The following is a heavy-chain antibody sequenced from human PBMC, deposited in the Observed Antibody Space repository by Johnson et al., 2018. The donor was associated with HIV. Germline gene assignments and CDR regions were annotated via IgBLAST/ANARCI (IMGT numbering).Heavy chain of an antibody. D-gene: IGHD3-22*01. CDR3: GGSYYYDSSGYYARNAFDI. J-gene: IGHJ3*02. Sequence: QVQLVESGGGLVKPGGSLRLSCAASGFAFSSYGMHWVRQAPGKGLEWVTFIRYDGSNKYYADSVKGRFTISRDNSKNTLYLQMNSLRAEDTAVYYCGGSYYYDSSGYYARNAFDIWGQGTMVTVSS. CDR2: IRYDGSNK. V-gene: IGHV3-30*02. CDR1: GFAFSSYG.